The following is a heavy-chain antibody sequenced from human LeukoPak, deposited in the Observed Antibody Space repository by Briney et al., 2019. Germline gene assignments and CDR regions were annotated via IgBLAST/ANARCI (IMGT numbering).Heavy chain of an antibody. D-gene: IGHD1-26*01. Sequence: SVKVSCKASGGTFSSYAISWVRQAPGQGLEWMGGIIPIFGTANYAQKFQGRVTITADESTSTAYMELSSLRSEDTAVYYCARDFYSGSYLVYWGQGTLVTVSS. V-gene: IGHV1-69*13. J-gene: IGHJ4*02. CDR3: ARDFYSGSYLVY. CDR1: GGTFSSYA. CDR2: IIPIFGTA.